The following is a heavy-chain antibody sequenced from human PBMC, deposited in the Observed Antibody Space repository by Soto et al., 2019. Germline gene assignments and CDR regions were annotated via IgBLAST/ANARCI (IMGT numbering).Heavy chain of an antibody. CDR3: ARAAYGSGSYYAPYYYYAMDV. Sequence: SETLSLTCTFSVASIISYYWSWIRQPPGKGLEWLGYILYTGNTNYSPSLKSRVTMSVDTSKNQVSLKLSAVTAADTAVYFCARAAYGSGSYYAPYYYYAMDVWGQGTTVTVSS. CDR2: ILYTGNT. J-gene: IGHJ6*02. V-gene: IGHV4-59*01. CDR1: VASIISYY. D-gene: IGHD3-10*01.